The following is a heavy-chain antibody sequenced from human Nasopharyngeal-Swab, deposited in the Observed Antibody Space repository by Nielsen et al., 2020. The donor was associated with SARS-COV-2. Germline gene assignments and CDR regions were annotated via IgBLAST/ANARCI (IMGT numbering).Heavy chain of an antibody. Sequence: ASVKVSCKVSGYTLTELSMHWVRQAPGKGLEWMGGFDPDDGETIYAQKFQGRVTMTEDTSTDTAYMELSSLRSEDTAVYYCATAPPMVVTPPWWFDPWGQGTLVTVSS. CDR3: ATAPPMVVTPPWWFDP. D-gene: IGHD4-23*01. J-gene: IGHJ5*02. V-gene: IGHV1-24*01. CDR2: FDPDDGET. CDR1: GYTLTELS.